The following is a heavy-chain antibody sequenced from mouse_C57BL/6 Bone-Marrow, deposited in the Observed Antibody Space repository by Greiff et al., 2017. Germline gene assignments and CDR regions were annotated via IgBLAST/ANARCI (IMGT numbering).Heavy chain of an antibody. V-gene: IGHV1-85*01. CDR1: GYTFTSYD. CDR2: IYPRDGST. Sequence: QVHVKQSGPELVKPGASVKLSCKASGYTFTSYDINWVKQRPGQGLEWIGWIYPRDGSTKYNEKFKGKATLTVDTSSSTAYMELHSLTSEDSAVYFWARDYGSSYWYFDVWGTGTTVTVSS. CDR3: ARDYGSSYWYFDV. J-gene: IGHJ1*03. D-gene: IGHD1-1*01.